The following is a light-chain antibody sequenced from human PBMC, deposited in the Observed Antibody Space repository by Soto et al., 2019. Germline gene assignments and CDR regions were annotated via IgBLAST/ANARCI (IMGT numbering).Light chain of an antibody. J-gene: IGKJ4*01. Sequence: EIVLTQSPATLSLSPGERATLSCRASQSVSSYLAWYHQKPGQAPRLLIYDASNRATGIPARFSGSGSGTDFTLPISSLEPEDFAVYYCQQRSNWPLTFGGGTKVEIK. CDR3: QQRSNWPLT. CDR1: QSVSSY. CDR2: DAS. V-gene: IGKV3-11*01.